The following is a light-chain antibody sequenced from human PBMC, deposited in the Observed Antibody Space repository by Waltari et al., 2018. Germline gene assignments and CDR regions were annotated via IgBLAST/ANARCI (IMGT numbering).Light chain of an antibody. CDR3: QQYNTYSGT. J-gene: IGKJ1*01. CDR1: QSVSTW. V-gene: IGKV1-5*03. CDR2: AAS. Sequence: DIQMTQSPSTLSASIGDRVTITCRASQSVSTWVAWYQQKPRKAPKLLMYAASSLESGVPSSFSGSGSGTEFTLTINSLQPDDFATYYCQQYNTYSGTFGQGTKVEIK.